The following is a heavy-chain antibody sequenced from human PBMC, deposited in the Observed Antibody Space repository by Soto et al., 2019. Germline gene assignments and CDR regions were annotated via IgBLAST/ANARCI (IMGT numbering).Heavy chain of an antibody. Sequence: PSETLSLTCAVYGESFSGYYWSWIRQPPGKGLEWIGYIYYSGSTNYNPSLKSRVTISVDTSKNQFSLKLSSVTAADTAVYYCARHLDFGWFDPWGQGTLVTVSS. CDR2: IYYSGST. D-gene: IGHD1-1*01. V-gene: IGHV4-59*08. CDR3: ARHLDFGWFDP. CDR1: GESFSGYY. J-gene: IGHJ5*02.